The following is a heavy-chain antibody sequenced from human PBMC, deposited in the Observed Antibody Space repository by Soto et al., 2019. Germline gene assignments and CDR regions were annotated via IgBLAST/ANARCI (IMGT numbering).Heavy chain of an antibody. J-gene: IGHJ6*02. CDR2: INPKSGGT. D-gene: IGHD2-8*01. CDR1: GYSFTDYH. Sequence: GASVKVSCKASGYSFTDYHIHWVRQAPGQGLEWLGRINPKSGGTSTAQKFQGWVTMTTDTSISTASMELTRLTSDDTAIYYCARGDSTDCSNGVCSFFYNHDMDVWGQGTTVTVSS. CDR3: ARGDSTDCSNGVCSFFYNHDMDV. V-gene: IGHV1-2*04.